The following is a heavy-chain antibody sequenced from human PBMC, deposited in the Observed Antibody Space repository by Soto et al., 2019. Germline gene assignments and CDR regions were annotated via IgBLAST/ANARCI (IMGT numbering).Heavy chain of an antibody. V-gene: IGHV4-59*08. CDR3: ARHVPYSSGWYYAAFDI. CDR1: GGSISSYY. Sequence: SETLSLTCTVSGGSISSYYWSWIRQPPGKGLEWIGYIYYSGSTNYNPSLKSRVTISVDTSKNQFSLKLSSVTAADTAVYYCARHVPYSSGWYYAAFDIWGQGTMVTVSS. D-gene: IGHD6-19*01. J-gene: IGHJ3*02. CDR2: IYYSGST.